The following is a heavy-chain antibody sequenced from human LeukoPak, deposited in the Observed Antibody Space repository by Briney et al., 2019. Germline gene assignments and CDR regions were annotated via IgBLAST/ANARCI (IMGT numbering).Heavy chain of an antibody. CDR1: GFTFSRYA. CDR2: ISGSGGST. Sequence: PGGSLRLSCAASGFTFSRYAMSWVRQAPGKGLEWVSAISGSGGSTYDADSVKGRFTISRDNSKDTLYLQMNSLRADDTAVYYCAKDPLQLLEYYFDYWGQGTLVTVSS. J-gene: IGHJ4*02. D-gene: IGHD6-13*01. V-gene: IGHV3-23*01. CDR3: AKDPLQLLEYYFDY.